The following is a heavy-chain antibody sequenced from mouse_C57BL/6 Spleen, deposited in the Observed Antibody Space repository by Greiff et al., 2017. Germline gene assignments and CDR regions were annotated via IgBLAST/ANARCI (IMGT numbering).Heavy chain of an antibody. CDR2: ISSGGSYT. D-gene: IGHD3-3*01. Sequence: EVKLVESGGDLVKPGGSLKLSCAASGFTFSSYGMSWVRQTPDKRLEWVATISSGGSYTYYPDSVKGRFTIARDNAKNTLYLQMSSLKSEDTAMYYCARQRGTPAWFAYWGQGTLVTVSA. J-gene: IGHJ3*01. CDR1: GFTFSSYG. CDR3: ARQRGTPAWFAY. V-gene: IGHV5-6*01.